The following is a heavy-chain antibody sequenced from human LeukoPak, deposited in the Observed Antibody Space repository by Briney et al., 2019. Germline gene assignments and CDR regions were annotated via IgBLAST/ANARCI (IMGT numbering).Heavy chain of an antibody. CDR2: INPNSGGT. D-gene: IGHD2-15*01. V-gene: IGHV1-2*02. CDR3: ARDLDPDCSGGSCYLYYYYGMDV. CDR1: GYTFTGYY. Sequence: ASVKVSCKASGYTFTGYYMHWMRQAPGQGLEWMGWINPNSGGTNYAQKFQGRVTMTRDTSISTAYMELSRLRSDDTAVYYCARDLDPDCSGGSCYLYYYYGMDVWGQGTTVTVSS. J-gene: IGHJ6*02.